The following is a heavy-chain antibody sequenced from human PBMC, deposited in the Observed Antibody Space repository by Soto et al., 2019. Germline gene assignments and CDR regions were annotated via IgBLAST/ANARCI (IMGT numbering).Heavy chain of an antibody. V-gene: IGHV1-2*04. CDR3: ARAGRVVAATPEDYYYGMDV. D-gene: IGHD2-15*01. J-gene: IGHJ6*02. CDR1: GYTFTGYY. Sequence: ASVKVSCKASGYTFTGYYMHWVRQAPGQGLEWMGWINPNSGGTNYAQKFQGWVTMTRDTSISTAYMELSRLRSDDTAVYYCARAGRVVAATPEDYYYGMDVWGQGTTVTVSS. CDR2: INPNSGGT.